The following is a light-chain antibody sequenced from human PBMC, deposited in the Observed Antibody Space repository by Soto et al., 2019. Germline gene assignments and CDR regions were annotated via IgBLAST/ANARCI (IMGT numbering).Light chain of an antibody. Sequence: DIVLSQSPGTLNLSPGERATLSCRASQSVSRNYLAWYQQKPGQAPSLLIYDASNRATGIPARFSGSGSGTDFTLTISSLEPEDFAVYYCQQRSNWPITFGQGTRLEI. CDR1: QSVSRNY. CDR3: QQRSNWPIT. CDR2: DAS. V-gene: IGKV3-11*01. J-gene: IGKJ5*01.